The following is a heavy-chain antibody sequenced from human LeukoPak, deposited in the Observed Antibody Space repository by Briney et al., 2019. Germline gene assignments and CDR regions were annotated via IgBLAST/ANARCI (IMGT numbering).Heavy chain of an antibody. J-gene: IGHJ4*02. CDR2: ITGSDDKT. CDR1: GFTVSSNY. CDR3: AKGPQLYSGYHPDY. D-gene: IGHD5-12*01. Sequence: GGSLRLSCAASGFTVSSNYMTWVRQAPGKGLQWVSTITGSDDKTYYADSVKGRFTISRDFSKNMVHLHMNSLRVEDTAIYYCAKGPQLYSGYHPDYWGQGTLVTVSS. V-gene: IGHV3-23*01.